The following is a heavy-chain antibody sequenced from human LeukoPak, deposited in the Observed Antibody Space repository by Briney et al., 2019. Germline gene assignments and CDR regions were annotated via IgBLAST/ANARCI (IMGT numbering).Heavy chain of an antibody. CDR2: IYYSGST. V-gene: IGHV4-39*01. CDR1: GGSISSSIYY. Sequence: PSETLSLTCTVSGGSISSSIYYWGWIRQPPGKGLEWIGSIYYSGSTYYNPSLKSRVTISVDTSKNQFSLKLSSVTAADTAVYYCARGYSNGWRLRSFDYWGQGTLVTVSS. J-gene: IGHJ4*02. D-gene: IGHD6-19*01. CDR3: ARGYSNGWRLRSFDY.